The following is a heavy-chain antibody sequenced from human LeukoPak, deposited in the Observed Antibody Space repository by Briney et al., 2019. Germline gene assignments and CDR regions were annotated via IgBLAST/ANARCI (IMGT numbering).Heavy chain of an antibody. V-gene: IGHV3-53*01. D-gene: IGHD6-13*01. J-gene: IGHJ6*02. Sequence: GGSLRLSCAASGFTVSSNYMSWVRQAPGKGLEWVSVIYSGGSTYYADSVKGRFTISRDNSKNTLYLQMNSLRAKDTAVYYCATDLGYSSSWYGSYYYYYGMDVWGQGTTVTVSS. CDR3: ATDLGYSSSWYGSYYYYYGMDV. CDR2: IYSGGST. CDR1: GFTVSSNY.